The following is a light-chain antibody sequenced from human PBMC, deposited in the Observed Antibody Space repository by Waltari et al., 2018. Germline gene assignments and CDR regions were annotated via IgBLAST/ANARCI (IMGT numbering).Light chain of an antibody. CDR1: SSDIGAYTY. CDR3: SSYAGSNKLI. Sequence: QSALTQPPSASGSPAQTVIISCPGTSSDIGAYTYVTWYQQIPGRAPALIIYEVDRRPPGVPDRFSGSKSGNTASLTVSGLQTEDEGDYYCSSYAGSNKLIFGGVTKLTVL. V-gene: IGLV2-8*01. J-gene: IGLJ2*01. CDR2: EVD.